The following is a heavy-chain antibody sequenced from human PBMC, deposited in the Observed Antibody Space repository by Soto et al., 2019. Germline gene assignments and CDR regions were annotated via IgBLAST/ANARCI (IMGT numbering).Heavy chain of an antibody. CDR3: ARDPAPSGWYDY. CDR1: GFSSSNYW. CDR2: INSDGSST. D-gene: IGHD6-19*01. Sequence: PGGSLRLSCAASGFSSSNYWMHWVRQVPGKGLVWVSRINSDGSSTSYADSVKGRFTISRDNAKNRLYLQMNSLRAEDTAVYYCARDPAPSGWYDYWGQGTLVTVS. J-gene: IGHJ4*02. V-gene: IGHV3-74*01.